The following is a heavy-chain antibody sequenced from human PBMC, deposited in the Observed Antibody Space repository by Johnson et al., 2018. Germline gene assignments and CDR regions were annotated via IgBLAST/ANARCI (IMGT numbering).Heavy chain of an antibody. V-gene: IGHV4-59*01. J-gene: IGHJ3*02. CDR3: AGGFRAPGGDAFDI. D-gene: IGHD3-10*01. CDR1: GGSIGSYF. CDR2: IYYSGST. Sequence: QVQLQESGPGQVKPSETLSLTCTVSGGSIGSYFWSWIRQPPGKGLEWIGFIYYSGSTNYNPSLKSRVIISVDTSKNQFSLKLSSVTAADTAVYFCAGGFRAPGGDAFDIWGQGTMVTVSS.